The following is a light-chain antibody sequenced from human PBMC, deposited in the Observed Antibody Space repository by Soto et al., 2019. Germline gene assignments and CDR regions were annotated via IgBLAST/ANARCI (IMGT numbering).Light chain of an antibody. Sequence: DVVMTQSPLSLPVTLGQPASISCRCNQSLVHSDGIAYFSWFQQRPGRSPRRLIYKVSNRDSGVPARFSGSGSGTDFALNISSVEAEDVGVYYCMQGTHWPISFGQGTRLEIK. CDR1: QSLVHSDGIAY. V-gene: IGKV2-30*02. CDR2: KVS. CDR3: MQGTHWPIS. J-gene: IGKJ5*01.